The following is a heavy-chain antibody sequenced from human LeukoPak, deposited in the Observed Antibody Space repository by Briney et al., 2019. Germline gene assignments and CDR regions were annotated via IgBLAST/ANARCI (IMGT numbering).Heavy chain of an antibody. J-gene: IGHJ6*02. D-gene: IGHD2-2*01. V-gene: IGHV4-59*01. CDR2: IYYSGST. CDR1: GGSISSYY. Sequence: SETLSLTCTVSGGSISSYYWSWIRQPPGKGLEWIGYIYYSGSTNYNPSPKSRVTISVDTSKNQFSLKLSSVTAADTAVYYCARDTRLVYYYYGMDVWGQGTTVTVSS. CDR3: ARDTRLVYYYYGMDV.